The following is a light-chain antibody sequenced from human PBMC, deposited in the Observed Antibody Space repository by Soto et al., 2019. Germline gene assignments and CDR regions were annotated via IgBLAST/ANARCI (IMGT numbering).Light chain of an antibody. CDR1: QSISSW. CDR2: DAS. CDR3: QQYNSYPLT. Sequence: DIQMTQSLSTLSASVGDRVTTTCRASQSISSWLAWYQQKPGKAPELLIYDASSLESGVPSRFSGSGSGTEFTLTISGLQPDDFATYYCQQYNSYPLTFGGGTKVDIK. V-gene: IGKV1-5*01. J-gene: IGKJ4*01.